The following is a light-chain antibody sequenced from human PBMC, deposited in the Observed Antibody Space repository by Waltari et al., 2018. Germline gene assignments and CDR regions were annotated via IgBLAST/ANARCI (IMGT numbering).Light chain of an antibody. CDR3: MQGTHWPPA. CDR1: QSLVYSDGNTY. CDR2: KVS. Sequence: DVVMTQSPLSLPVTLGQPASTSCRSRQSLVYSDGNTYLNWFQQRPGQSPRRLIYKVSNRDSGVPDRFSGSGSGTDFTLKISRVEAEDVGVYYCMQGTHWPPAFGQGTKVEIK. V-gene: IGKV2-30*01. J-gene: IGKJ1*01.